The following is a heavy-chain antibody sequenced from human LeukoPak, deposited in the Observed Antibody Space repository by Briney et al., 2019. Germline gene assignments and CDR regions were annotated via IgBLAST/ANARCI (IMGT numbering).Heavy chain of an antibody. CDR3: ARVFARRVGATMIKPYNWFDP. Sequence: PSETLSLTCAVYGGSFSGYYWSWIRQPPGKGLEWIGEINHSGSTNYNPSLKSRVTISVDTSKNQFSLKLSSVTAADTAVYYCARVFARRVGATMIKPYNWFDPWGQETLVTVSS. CDR2: INHSGST. D-gene: IGHD1-26*01. J-gene: IGHJ5*02. CDR1: GGSFSGYY. V-gene: IGHV4-34*01.